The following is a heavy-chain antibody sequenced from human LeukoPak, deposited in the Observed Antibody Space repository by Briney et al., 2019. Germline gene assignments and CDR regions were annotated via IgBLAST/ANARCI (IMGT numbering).Heavy chain of an antibody. CDR2: ISSSGSTI. D-gene: IGHD3-10*02. V-gene: IGHV3-48*03. Sequence: GGSLRLSCAASGFTFSSYEMNWVRQAPGKGLGWVSYISSSGSTIYYADSVKGRFTISRDNAKNSLYLQMNSLRAEDTAVYYCAELGITMIGGVWGKGTTVTISS. CDR1: GFTFSSYE. CDR3: AELGITMIGGV. J-gene: IGHJ6*04.